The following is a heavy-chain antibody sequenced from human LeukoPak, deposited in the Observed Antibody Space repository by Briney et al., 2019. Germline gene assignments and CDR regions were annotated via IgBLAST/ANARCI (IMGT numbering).Heavy chain of an antibody. V-gene: IGHV3-33*06. CDR2: IWYDGSNK. J-gene: IGHJ4*02. Sequence: PGGSLRLSCAASGFTFSTYGMHWVRQAPGKGLEWVAVIWYDGSNKYYADSVKGRSTISRDNSKNTLYLQMNSLRAEDTAVYYCAKGRTAYCSSTSCYTIDYWGQGTLVTVSS. CDR1: GFTFSTYG. CDR3: AKGRTAYCSSTSCYTIDY. D-gene: IGHD2-2*02.